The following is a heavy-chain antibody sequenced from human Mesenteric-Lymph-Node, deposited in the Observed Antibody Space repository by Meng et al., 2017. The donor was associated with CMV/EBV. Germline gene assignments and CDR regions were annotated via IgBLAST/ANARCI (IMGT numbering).Heavy chain of an antibody. J-gene: IGHJ3*01. CDR1: GFTFSSYS. CDR2: ISSSSSTI. D-gene: IGHD5-18*01. Sequence: GESLKISCAASGFTFSSYSMNWVRQAPGKGLEWVSYISSSSSTIYYADSVKGRFTISRDNAKNSLYLQMNSLRAEDTAVYYCARDGYSYGLGAFDVWGQGTMVTVSS. V-gene: IGHV3-48*04. CDR3: ARDGYSYGLGAFDV.